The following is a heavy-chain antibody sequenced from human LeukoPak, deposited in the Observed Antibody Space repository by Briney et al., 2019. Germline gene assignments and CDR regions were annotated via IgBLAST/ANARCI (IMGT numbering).Heavy chain of an antibody. V-gene: IGHV3-21*01. D-gene: IGHD6-13*01. CDR2: ISSSSSYI. J-gene: IGHJ4*02. CDR3: TRAVNHIAAAGDY. Sequence: GGSLRLSCAASGFTFSSYSMNWVRQAPGKGLEWVSSISSSSSYIYYADSVKGRFTISRDNAKNSLYLQMNSLRAEDTAVYYCTRAVNHIAAAGDYWGQGTLVTVSS. CDR1: GFTFSSYS.